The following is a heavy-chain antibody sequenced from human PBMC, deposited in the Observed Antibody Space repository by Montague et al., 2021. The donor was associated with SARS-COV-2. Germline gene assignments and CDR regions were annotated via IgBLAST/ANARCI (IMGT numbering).Heavy chain of an antibody. CDR1: GASISSSENS. CDR3: ASTYGGNLGYYYYYMDV. J-gene: IGHJ6*03. V-gene: IGHV4-31*03. Sequence: TLSLTCTVSGASISSSENSWGWIRQSPGKGLGWIGYIYYSGSTYYNPSLKSRVTISVDTSKNQFSLKLSSVTAADTAVYYCASTYGGNLGYYYYYMDVWGKGTTVTVSS. D-gene: IGHD4-23*01. CDR2: IYYSGST.